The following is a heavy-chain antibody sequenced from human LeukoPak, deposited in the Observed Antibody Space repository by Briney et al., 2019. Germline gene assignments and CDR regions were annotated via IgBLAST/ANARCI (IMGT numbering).Heavy chain of an antibody. CDR2: INHSGST. Sequence: SETLSLTCAVYGGSFSGYYWSWIRQPPGKGLEWIGEINHSGSTNYNPSLKSRVTISVDTSKNQFSLKLSSVTAADTAVHYCARGLVTIFDDWGQGTLVTVSS. D-gene: IGHD3-9*01. CDR1: GGSFSGYY. V-gene: IGHV4-34*01. CDR3: ARGLVTIFDD. J-gene: IGHJ4*02.